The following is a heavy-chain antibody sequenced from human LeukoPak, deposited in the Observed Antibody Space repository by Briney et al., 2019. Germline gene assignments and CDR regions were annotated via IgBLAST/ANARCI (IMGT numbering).Heavy chain of an antibody. J-gene: IGHJ5*02. CDR1: GGSISSSNW. CDR3: ARDSREFLMARGVMSWFDP. D-gene: IGHD3-10*01. CDR2: IYHSGST. Sequence: SETLSLTCAVSGGSISSSNWWSWVRQPPGKGLEWIGEIYHSGSTNYNPSLKSRVTISVDKSKNQFSLKLSSVTAADTAVYYCARDSREFLMARGVMSWFDPWGQGTLVTVSS. V-gene: IGHV4-4*02.